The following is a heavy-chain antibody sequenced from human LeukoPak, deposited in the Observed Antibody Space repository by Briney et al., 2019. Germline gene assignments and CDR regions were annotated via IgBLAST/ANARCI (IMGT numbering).Heavy chain of an antibody. J-gene: IGHJ6*02. D-gene: IGHD1-26*01. Sequence: PSETLSLTCTVSGGSISSSRYYWGGIRQPPGKGLEWVGSIYYSGSTYYNPSLKSRVTISVDTSKNQFSLKLSSVTAADTAVYYCARRSELQALDYYYGMDVWGQGTTVTVSS. CDR3: ARRSELQALDYYYGMDV. CDR1: GGSISSSRYY. V-gene: IGHV4-39*01. CDR2: IYYSGST.